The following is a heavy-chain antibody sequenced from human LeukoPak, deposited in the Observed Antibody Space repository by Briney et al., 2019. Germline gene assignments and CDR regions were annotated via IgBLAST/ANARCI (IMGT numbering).Heavy chain of an antibody. D-gene: IGHD3-10*01. CDR2: ISGSGGST. CDR1: GFTFSSYA. CDR3: AKLGLGLLWFGELPTEFDY. Sequence: GGSLRLSCAASGFTFSSYAMSWVRQAPGKGLEWVSAISGSGGSTYYADSVKGRFTISRDNSKNTPYLQMNSLRAEDTAVYYCAKLGLGLLWFGELPTEFDYWGQGTLVTVSS. V-gene: IGHV3-23*01. J-gene: IGHJ4*02.